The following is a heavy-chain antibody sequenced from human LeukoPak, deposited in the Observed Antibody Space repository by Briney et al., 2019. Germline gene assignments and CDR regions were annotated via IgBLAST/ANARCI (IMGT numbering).Heavy chain of an antibody. D-gene: IGHD1-26*01. CDR1: GFTFSSYG. CDR3: AKDPTVVGATGDAFDI. Sequence: GGSLRLSCAASGFTFSSYGMHWVRRAPGKGLEWVAFIRYDGSNKYYADSVKGRFTISRDNSKNTLYLQMNSLRAEDTAVYYCAKDPTVVGATGDAFDIWGQGTMVTVSS. V-gene: IGHV3-30*02. J-gene: IGHJ3*02. CDR2: IRYDGSNK.